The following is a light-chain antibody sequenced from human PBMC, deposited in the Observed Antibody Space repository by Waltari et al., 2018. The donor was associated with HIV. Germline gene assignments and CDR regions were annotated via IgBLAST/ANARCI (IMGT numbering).Light chain of an antibody. Sequence: QLVLTQSPSASASLGASVKLTCTLRSGHSSYAIACHQQQPEKGPRYLMKLNSDGSHSKGDGIPDRFSGSSSGAERSLTISSLQSEDEADYYCQTWGTGVFGGGTKLTVL. CDR2: LNSDGSH. V-gene: IGLV4-69*01. CDR1: SGHSSYA. CDR3: QTWGTGV. J-gene: IGLJ3*02.